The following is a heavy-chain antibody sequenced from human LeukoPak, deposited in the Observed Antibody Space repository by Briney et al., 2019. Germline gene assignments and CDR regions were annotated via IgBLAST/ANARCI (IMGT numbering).Heavy chain of an antibody. D-gene: IGHD1-26*01. CDR2: INPNSGGT. J-gene: IGHJ4*02. CDR1: GYTFTGYY. V-gene: IGHV1-2*02. Sequence: ASVKVSCKASGYTFTGYYMHWVRQAPGQGLEWMGWINPNSGGTNYAQKFQGRVTMTRDTSISTAYMELSRLRSDDTAVYYCARSPWEGSYCYFDYWGQGTLVTVSS. CDR3: ARSPWEGSYCYFDY.